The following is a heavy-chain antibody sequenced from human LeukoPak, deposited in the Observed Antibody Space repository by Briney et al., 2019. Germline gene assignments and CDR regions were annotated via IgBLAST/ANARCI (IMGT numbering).Heavy chain of an antibody. D-gene: IGHD6-19*01. V-gene: IGHV1-8*01. CDR3: ARGNRAVAGTFWFDP. Sequence: ASVKVSCKASGYTFTSYDINWVRQATGQGLEWMGWMNPNSGNTGYAQKFQGRVTMTRNTSISTAYMELSSLRSEDTAVYYCARGNRAVAGTFWFDPWGQGTLDTVSS. J-gene: IGHJ5*02. CDR1: GYTFTSYD. CDR2: MNPNSGNT.